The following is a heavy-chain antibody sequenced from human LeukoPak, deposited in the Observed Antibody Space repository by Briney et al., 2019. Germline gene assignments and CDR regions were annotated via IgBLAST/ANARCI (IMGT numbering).Heavy chain of an antibody. CDR3: ARSGGGNMFRGVKGNYFDY. CDR2: ISISCYI. V-gene: IGHV3-21*01. Sequence: GGSLSLSCAASGFTFSSYSMNGVRQARGKGLEWVSSISISCYIYYAASVKGRFTISRDSAKNSLYLQMNSLRAEDTAVYYCARSGGGNMFRGVKGNYFDYWGQGTLVTVSS. CDR1: GFTFSSYS. D-gene: IGHD3-10*01. J-gene: IGHJ4*02.